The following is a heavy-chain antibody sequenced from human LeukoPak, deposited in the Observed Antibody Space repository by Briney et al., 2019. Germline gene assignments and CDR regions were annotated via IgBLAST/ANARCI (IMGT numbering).Heavy chain of an antibody. Sequence: GRSLRLSCAASGFTFSSYAMHWVRQAPGKGLEWVVVISYDGSNKYYADSVKGRFTISRDNSKNTLYLQMNSLRAEDTAVYYCARNGGSHLDYWGQGTLVTVSS. CDR1: GFTFSSYA. J-gene: IGHJ4*02. D-gene: IGHD3-16*01. V-gene: IGHV3-30*04. CDR3: ARNGGSHLDY. CDR2: ISYDGSNK.